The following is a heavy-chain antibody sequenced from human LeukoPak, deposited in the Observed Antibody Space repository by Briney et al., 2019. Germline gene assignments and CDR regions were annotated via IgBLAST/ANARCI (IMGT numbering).Heavy chain of an antibody. CDR2: ISGSGGST. Sequence: GGSLRLSCAASGFTLSSYAMSWVRQAPGKGLEWVSAISGSGGSTYYADSVKGRFTISRDNSKNTLYLQMNSLRAEDTAVYYCAKDDMITFGGVIVPFDYWGQGTLVTVSS. J-gene: IGHJ4*02. D-gene: IGHD3-16*02. V-gene: IGHV3-23*01. CDR3: AKDDMITFGGVIVPFDY. CDR1: GFTLSSYA.